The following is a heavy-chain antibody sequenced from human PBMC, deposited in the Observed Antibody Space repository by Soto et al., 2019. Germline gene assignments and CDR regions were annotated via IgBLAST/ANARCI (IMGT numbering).Heavy chain of an antibody. CDR3: ARGYSYGLYYYGMDV. V-gene: IGHV1-69*12. CDR1: GGTFSSYA. Sequence: QVQLVQSGAEVKKPGSSVKVSCKASGGTFSSYAFSWVRQAPGQGLEWMGGIIPIYGATNYAQNFQGRVPITADEVTITAEESTSTAYMELSSLRSEDTAVYYCARGYSYGLYYYGMDVWGQGTTVTVSS. D-gene: IGHD5-18*01. CDR2: IIPIYGAT. J-gene: IGHJ6*02.